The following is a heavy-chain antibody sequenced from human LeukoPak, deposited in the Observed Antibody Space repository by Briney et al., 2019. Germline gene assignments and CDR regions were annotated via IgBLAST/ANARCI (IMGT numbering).Heavy chain of an antibody. CDR2: IYYSGST. Sequence: SETLSLTCTVSGGSISSYYWSWIRQPPGKGLEWIGYIYYSGSTNSNPSLKSRVTISVDTSKNQLSLKLSSVTAADTAVYYCARLDYYDSSGHIDYWGQGTLVTVSS. J-gene: IGHJ4*02. V-gene: IGHV4-59*08. CDR3: ARLDYYDSSGHIDY. CDR1: GGSISSYY. D-gene: IGHD3-22*01.